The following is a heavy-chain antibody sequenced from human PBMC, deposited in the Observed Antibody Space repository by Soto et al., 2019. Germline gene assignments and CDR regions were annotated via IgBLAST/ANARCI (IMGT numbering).Heavy chain of an antibody. D-gene: IGHD3-9*01. CDR1: GGSVSGYY. V-gene: IGHV4-34*01. J-gene: IGHJ5*02. Sequence: QVQLQQWGAGLLKPSETLSLSCVVYGGSVSGYYWSWIRQPPGKGLEWIGEINHRGSTNCNPSLKSRITMSMDACNNRFALNLNSVTAADMAVYYCAKRGRYFDWARPVGYWFDPWGQGTLVTVSS. CDR3: AKRGRYFDWARPVGYWFDP. CDR2: INHRGST.